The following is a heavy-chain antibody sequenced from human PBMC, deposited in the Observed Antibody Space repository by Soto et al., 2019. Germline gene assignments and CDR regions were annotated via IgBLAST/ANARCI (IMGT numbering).Heavy chain of an antibody. CDR2: IYYSGST. Sequence: SETLSLTCTVSGGSISSSSYYWGWIRQPPGKGLEWIGSIYYSGSTYYNPSLKSRVTISVDTSKNQFSLKLSSVTAADTAVYYCARPIAAACTSYNWFDPWGQGTLVTVSS. CDR3: ARPIAAACTSYNWFDP. CDR1: GGSISSSSYY. J-gene: IGHJ5*02. V-gene: IGHV4-39*01. D-gene: IGHD6-13*01.